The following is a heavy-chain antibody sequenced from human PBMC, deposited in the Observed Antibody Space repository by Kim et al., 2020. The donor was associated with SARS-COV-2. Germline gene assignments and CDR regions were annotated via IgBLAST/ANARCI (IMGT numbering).Heavy chain of an antibody. CDR2: IYYSGST. CDR1: GGSISSSSYY. V-gene: IGHV4-39*01. J-gene: IGHJ5*02. CDR3: ARPKEYSSSSGWFDP. D-gene: IGHD6-6*01. Sequence: SETLSLTCTVSGGSISSSSYYWGWIRQPPGKGLEWIGSIYYSGSTYYNPSLKSRVTISVDTSKNQFSLKLSSVTAADTAVYYCARPKEYSSSSGWFDPWGQGTLVTVSS.